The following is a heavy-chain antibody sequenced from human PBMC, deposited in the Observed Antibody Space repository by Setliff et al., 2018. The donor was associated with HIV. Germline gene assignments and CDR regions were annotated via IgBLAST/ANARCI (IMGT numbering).Heavy chain of an antibody. CDR1: GFTFSSYS. V-gene: IGHV3-21*01. J-gene: IGHJ4*02. CDR3: ARSIIRPYSSGWPWYFDY. CDR2: ISSSSSYI. Sequence: GESLRLSCAASGFTFSSYSMNWVRQAPGKGLEWVSSISSSSSYIYYADSVKGRFTISRDNAKNSLSLQVNSLRAEDTAVYYCARSIIRPYSSGWPWYFDYWGQGTLVTVSS. D-gene: IGHD6-19*01.